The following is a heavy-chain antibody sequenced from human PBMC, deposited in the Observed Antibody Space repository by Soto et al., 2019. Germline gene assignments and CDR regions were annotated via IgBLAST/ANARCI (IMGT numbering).Heavy chain of an antibody. CDR1: GGSISSYY. J-gene: IGHJ3*02. Sequence: SETLSLTCTVSGGSISSYYWSWIRQPPGKGLEWIGYIYYSGSTNYNPSLKSRVTISVDTSKNQFSLKLSSVTAADTAVYYCARIPPRGHFDTWGQGTLVTVS. D-gene: IGHD2-2*02. V-gene: IGHV4-59*01. CDR3: ARIPPRGHFDT. CDR2: IYYSGST.